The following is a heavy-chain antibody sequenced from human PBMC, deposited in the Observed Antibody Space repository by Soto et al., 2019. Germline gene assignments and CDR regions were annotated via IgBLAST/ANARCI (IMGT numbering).Heavy chain of an antibody. CDR2: ISYDGSNK. CDR3: ARDYSNYEAYYYYGMDV. V-gene: IGHV3-30-3*01. J-gene: IGHJ6*02. D-gene: IGHD4-4*01. CDR1: GFTFSSYA. Sequence: GGSLRLSCAASGFTFSSYAMHWDRQAPGKGLEWVAVISYDGSNKYYADSVKGRFTISRDNSKNTLYLQMNSLRAEDTAVYYCARDYSNYEAYYYYGMDVWGQGTTVTVSS.